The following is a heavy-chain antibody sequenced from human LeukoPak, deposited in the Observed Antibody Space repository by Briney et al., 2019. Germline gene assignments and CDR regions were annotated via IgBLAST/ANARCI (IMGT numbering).Heavy chain of an antibody. Sequence: ASVKVSCKASGYTFASYGISWVRQAPGQGLEWMGLISAYNGNTNYAQKLQGRFTMTTDTSTSSCYLELRSLRAEAQPLYYCARVGLPVEHLQHWGQGTLVPLS. V-gene: IGHV1-18*01. J-gene: IGHJ4*02. D-gene: IGHD1/OR15-1a*01. CDR3: ARVGLPVEHLQH. CDR2: ISAYNGNT. CDR1: GYTFASYG.